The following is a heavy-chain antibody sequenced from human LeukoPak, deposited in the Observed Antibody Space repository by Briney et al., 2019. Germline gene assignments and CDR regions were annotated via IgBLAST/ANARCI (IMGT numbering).Heavy chain of an antibody. D-gene: IGHD2-15*01. CDR1: VYTFTSYD. J-gene: IGHJ6*03. Sequence: ASVNVSCKSSVYTFTSYDINWVRQATGQGLEWMGWMNPNSGNTGYAQKFQGRVTMTRNTSISTAYMELSSLRSEDTAVYYCARALGYCSGGSCYSILGYYYYYMDVWGKGTTVTVSS. V-gene: IGHV1-8*01. CDR3: ARALGYCSGGSCYSILGYYYYYMDV. CDR2: MNPNSGNT.